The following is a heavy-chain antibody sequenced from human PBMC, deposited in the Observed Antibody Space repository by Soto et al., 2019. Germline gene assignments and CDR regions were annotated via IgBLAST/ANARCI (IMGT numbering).Heavy chain of an antibody. CDR1: GFTFSSYG. D-gene: IGHD3-10*01. CDR3: GRDLVGGSGSYGYYYYGMDV. V-gene: IGHV3-33*01. J-gene: IGHJ6*01. CDR2: IWYDGSNK. Sequence: PGGSLRLSCAASGFTFSSYGMHWVRQAPGKGLEWVAVIWYDGSNKYYADSVKGRFTISRDNSKNTLYLQMNSLRAEDTAVYYCGRDLVGGSGSYGYYYYGMDVWGQGTTVSVSS.